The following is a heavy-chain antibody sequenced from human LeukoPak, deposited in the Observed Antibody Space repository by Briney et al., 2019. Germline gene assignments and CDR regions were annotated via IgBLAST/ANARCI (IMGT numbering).Heavy chain of an antibody. Sequence: GGSLRLSCAASGFTFSSYSMNWVRQDPGKGLEWVSSISSSSSYIYYADSVKGRFTISRDNAKNSLYLQMNSLRAEDTAVYYCARDLIFCSGGSCYSGLWDYWGQGTLVTVSS. V-gene: IGHV3-21*01. CDR2: ISSSSSYI. CDR3: ARDLIFCSGGSCYSGLWDY. D-gene: IGHD2-15*01. J-gene: IGHJ4*02. CDR1: GFTFSSYS.